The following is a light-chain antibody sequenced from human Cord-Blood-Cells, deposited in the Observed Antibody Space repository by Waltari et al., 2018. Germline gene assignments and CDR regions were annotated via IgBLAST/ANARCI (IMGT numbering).Light chain of an antibody. Sequence: QSALTQPASVSGSPGQSITISCTGPRSDVGGYNYVSWYQQHPGKAPKLMIYDVSKRPSGVSNRFSGSKSGNTASLTISGLQAEDEADYYCSSYTSSSTYVFGTGTKVTVL. CDR1: RSDVGGYNY. V-gene: IGLV2-14*01. CDR3: SSYTSSSTYV. J-gene: IGLJ1*01. CDR2: DVS.